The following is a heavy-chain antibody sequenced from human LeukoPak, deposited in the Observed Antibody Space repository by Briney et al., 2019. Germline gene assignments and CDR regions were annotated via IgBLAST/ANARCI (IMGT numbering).Heavy chain of an antibody. CDR3: AKGLAAAGTSDP. CDR2: MNPNSGNT. Sequence: ASVKVSCKASGYTFTSYDINWVRQATGQGLEWMGWMNPNSGNTGYAQKFQGRVTMTRNTSISTAYMELSSLRSEDTAVYYCAKGLAAAGTSDPWGQGTLVTVSS. D-gene: IGHD6-13*01. V-gene: IGHV1-8*01. J-gene: IGHJ5*02. CDR1: GYTFTSYD.